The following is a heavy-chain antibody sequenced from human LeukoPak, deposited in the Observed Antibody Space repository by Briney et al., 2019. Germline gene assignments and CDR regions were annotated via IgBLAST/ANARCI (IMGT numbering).Heavy chain of an antibody. J-gene: IGHJ4*02. D-gene: IGHD1-26*01. CDR2: IIPIFGTA. Sequence: SVKVSCKASGGTFISYAISWVRQAPGQGLEWMGGIIPIFGTANYAQKFQGRVTITADESTSTAYMELSSLRSEDTAVYYCAKVGSGSYLYYFDYWGQGTLVTVSS. CDR1: GGTFISYA. V-gene: IGHV1-69*13. CDR3: AKVGSGSYLYYFDY.